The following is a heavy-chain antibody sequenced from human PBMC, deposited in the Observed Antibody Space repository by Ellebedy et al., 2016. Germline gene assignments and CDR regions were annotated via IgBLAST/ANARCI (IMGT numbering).Heavy chain of an antibody. Sequence: GESLKISCTVSGFIFSNYWMSWVRQAPGKGLEWVASMNQDGSEESYVDSVKGRFTISRDNAKNSLYLQMNSLRAEDTAVYYCARDGRAVVVVGANFWGQGTLVTVSS. CDR2: MNQDGSEE. J-gene: IGHJ4*02. CDR3: ARDGRAVVVVGANF. D-gene: IGHD2-15*01. V-gene: IGHV3-7*03. CDR1: GFIFSNYW.